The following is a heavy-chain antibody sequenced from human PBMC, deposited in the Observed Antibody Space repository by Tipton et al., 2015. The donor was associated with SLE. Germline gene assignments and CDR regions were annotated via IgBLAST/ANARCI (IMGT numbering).Heavy chain of an antibody. CDR1: GFTFSSYG. D-gene: IGHD3-9*01. V-gene: IGHV3-30*18. CDR2: ISYDGSNK. J-gene: IGHJ6*03. CDR3: AKNGGYYDILTGWYMDV. Sequence: SLRLSCAASGFTFSSYGMHWVRQAPGKGLEWVAVISYDGSNKYYADSVKGRFTISRDNSKNTLYLQMNSLRAEDTAVYYCAKNGGYYDILTGWYMDVWGKGTTVTVSS.